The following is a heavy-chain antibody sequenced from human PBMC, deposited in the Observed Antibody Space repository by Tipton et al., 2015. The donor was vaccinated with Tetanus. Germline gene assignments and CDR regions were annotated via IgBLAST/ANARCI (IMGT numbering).Heavy chain of an antibody. CDR3: AREADCSGGSCFSGGFDT. CDR1: GFIFSSYG. V-gene: IGHV3-33*01. CDR2: SWYDGTDK. D-gene: IGHD2-15*01. J-gene: IGHJ4*02. Sequence: SLRLSCAASGFIFSSYGIHWVRQAPGKGLEWLAVSWYDGTDKYYADSVKGRFTISRDNSKNTLYLQMNSLRAEDTALYYCAREADCSGGSCFSGGFDTWCQGTQVTVSS.